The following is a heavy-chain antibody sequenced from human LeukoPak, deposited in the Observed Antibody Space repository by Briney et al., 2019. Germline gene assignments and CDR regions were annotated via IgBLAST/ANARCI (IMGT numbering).Heavy chain of an antibody. CDR1: GYSFTSYW. D-gene: IGHD3-22*01. CDR3: ARTYYYDSSGPYYFDY. Sequence: GESLKISCKGSGYSFTSYWIGWVRQMPGKGLEWMGIIHPGDSDTRYSLSFQGQVTISADKSISTAYLQWSSLKASDTAMYYCARTYYYDSSGPYYFDYWGQGTLVTVSS. CDR2: IHPGDSDT. J-gene: IGHJ4*02. V-gene: IGHV5-51*01.